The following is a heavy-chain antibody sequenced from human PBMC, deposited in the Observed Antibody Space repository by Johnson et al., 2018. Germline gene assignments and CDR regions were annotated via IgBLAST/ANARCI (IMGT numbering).Heavy chain of an antibody. Sequence: VQLVQSGGGLVQPGGSXRLSCVASGFTFSRYWMHWVRQGPGKGLVWVSRINSDGSSTTYAESVKDRFTISRDNSKNTLYLQLNSLRAEDTAVYYCARVGAYGDYGAFDIWGQGTMVTVSS. CDR2: INSDGSST. CDR1: GFTFSRYW. D-gene: IGHD4-17*01. V-gene: IGHV3-74*02. CDR3: ARVGAYGDYGAFDI. J-gene: IGHJ3*02.